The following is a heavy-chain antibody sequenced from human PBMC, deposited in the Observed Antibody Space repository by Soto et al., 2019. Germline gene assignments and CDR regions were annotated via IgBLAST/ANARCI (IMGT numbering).Heavy chain of an antibody. CDR3: ARDPGIAAAGTQRHFGY. V-gene: IGHV1-69*04. CDR2: IIPILGIA. Sequence: ASVKVSCKASGGTFSSYAISWVRQAPGQGLEWMGRIIPILGIANYAQKFQGRVTITAYKSTSTAYMELSSLRSEDTAVYYCARDPGIAAAGTQRHFGYWGQGTLVTVSA. D-gene: IGHD6-13*01. CDR1: GGTFSSYA. J-gene: IGHJ4*02.